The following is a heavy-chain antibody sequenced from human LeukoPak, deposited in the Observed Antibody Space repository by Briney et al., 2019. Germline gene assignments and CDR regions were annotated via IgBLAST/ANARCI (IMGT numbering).Heavy chain of an antibody. Sequence: VRQAXXXXXXWVAVIWYDGSNKSYADSVKGRFTISRDNPKNTLYVQMNSLRAEDTAVYYCARGRGADYGGNSGYFDYWGQGTLVTVSS. V-gene: IGHV3-33*01. J-gene: IGHJ4*02. CDR3: ARGRGADYGGNSGYFDY. CDR2: IWYDGSNK. D-gene: IGHD4-23*01.